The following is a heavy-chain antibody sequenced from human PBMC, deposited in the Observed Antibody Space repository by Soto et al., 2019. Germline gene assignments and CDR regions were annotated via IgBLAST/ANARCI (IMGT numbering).Heavy chain of an antibody. D-gene: IGHD1-26*01. J-gene: IGHJ4*02. CDR2: IYESGRT. CDR1: GGSISRGGFS. Sequence: LPVTWSFSGGSISRGGFSWFVIRQSPGRGLEWLGYIYESGRTYYKPSLKSRVIISLDRSKNQFSLRLNSMTAAATAVYYGARGDSLSGSFSDSDGHWGKGTLV. V-gene: IGHV4-30-2*06. CDR3: ARGDSLSGSFSDSDGH.